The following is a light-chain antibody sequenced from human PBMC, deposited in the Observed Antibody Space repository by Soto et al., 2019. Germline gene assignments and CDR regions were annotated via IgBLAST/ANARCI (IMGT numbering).Light chain of an antibody. CDR2: GAS. CDR3: QQYGRSLRT. V-gene: IGKV3-20*01. J-gene: IGKJ1*01. Sequence: EIVLTQSPGTLSLSPGERATLSCRASQSVRSYLAWYQQKPGQAPRLLIYGASNRATGIPDRFSGSGSGTDFTLTISRLEPEDFAVYYCQQYGRSLRTFGQGTKVELK. CDR1: QSVRSY.